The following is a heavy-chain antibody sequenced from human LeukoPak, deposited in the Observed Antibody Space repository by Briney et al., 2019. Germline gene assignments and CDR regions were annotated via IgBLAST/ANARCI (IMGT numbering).Heavy chain of an antibody. CDR1: GFSFSMYS. Sequence: GGSLRLSCAASGFSFSMYSMSWIRQAPGKGLEWVSYISSSGSTIYYADSVKGRFTISRDNAENSLYLQMNSLRAEDTAVYYCAREHYSYYLDAWGKGTTVTVSS. V-gene: IGHV3-48*04. CDR2: ISSSGSTI. CDR3: AREHYSYYLDA. J-gene: IGHJ6*03.